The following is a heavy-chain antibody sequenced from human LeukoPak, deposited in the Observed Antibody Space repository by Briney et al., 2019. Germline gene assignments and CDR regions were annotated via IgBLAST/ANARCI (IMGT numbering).Heavy chain of an antibody. CDR2: IDPDDSET. J-gene: IGHJ4*02. CDR3: ARRPLLYGSVSYWDH. V-gene: IGHV5-51*01. D-gene: IGHD3-10*01. Sequence: GESLKISFKASGYRFRSFWIGWVRQMPGKGMEWMGVIDPDDSETRYSPSFQGQVTISADKSISTAYLQWSTLKASDSAMYYCARRPLLYGSVSYWDHWGQGTLVTVSS. CDR1: GYRFRSFW.